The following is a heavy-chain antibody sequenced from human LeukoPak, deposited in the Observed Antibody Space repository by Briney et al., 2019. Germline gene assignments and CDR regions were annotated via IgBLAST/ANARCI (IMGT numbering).Heavy chain of an antibody. CDR3: AKGLGVPNDY. Sequence: GGSLRLSCAASGFTFSSYGMHGVREAPGKGLEWVAFIRYDGSNKYYADSVKGRFTISRDNSKNTLYLQMNSLRAEDTAVYYCAKGLGVPNDYWGQGTLVTVSS. CDR1: GFTFSSYG. J-gene: IGHJ4*02. V-gene: IGHV3-30*02. D-gene: IGHD1-26*01. CDR2: IRYDGSNK.